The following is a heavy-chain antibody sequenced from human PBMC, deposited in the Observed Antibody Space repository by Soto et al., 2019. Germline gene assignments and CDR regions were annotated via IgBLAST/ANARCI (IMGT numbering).Heavy chain of an antibody. CDR1: VFSFTHYT. V-gene: IGHV3-30*04. CDR2: MSYDGTNE. D-gene: IGHD6-19*01. Sequence: VGSLRLSXAASVFSFTHYTINWVRQAPGKGLEWVAVMSYDGTNEYYADSVKGRFTISRDNSKSTVYLQMNSLTPEFTALHYCARKWSTYSSASLDYWGLGTLVTVS. CDR3: ARKWSTYSSASLDY. J-gene: IGHJ4*01.